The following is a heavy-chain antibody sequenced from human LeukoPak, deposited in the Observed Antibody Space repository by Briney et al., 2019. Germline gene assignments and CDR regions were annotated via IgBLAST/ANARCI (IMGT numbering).Heavy chain of an antibody. D-gene: IGHD2-8*02. Sequence: GGSLRLSCAASGFTFSSYAMHWVRQAPGKGLEWVAVISYDGSNKYYADSVKGRFTVSRDNSRNTLYLQMNSLRVEDTAVYYCTKAPLRSCTGAFCYPFDYWGQGTLVTVSS. CDR3: TKAPLRSCTGAFCYPFDY. CDR1: GFTFSSYA. CDR2: ISYDGSNK. V-gene: IGHV3-30*04. J-gene: IGHJ4*02.